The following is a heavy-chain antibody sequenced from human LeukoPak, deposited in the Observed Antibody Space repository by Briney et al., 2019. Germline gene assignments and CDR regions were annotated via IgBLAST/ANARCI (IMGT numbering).Heavy chain of an antibody. Sequence: GASVNVSFKSSVYTFINWVMRGVRQPPGQGRDWLGLVSCANGITKYAQKFQGRVNMTKDTSTSTAYMGLTSLRSDDTAVYYCARDWCCSGGSCNDCFDHWGQGTLVTVSS. D-gene: IGHD2-15*01. CDR3: ARDWCCSGGSCNDCFDH. V-gene: IGHV1-18*01. J-gene: IGHJ5*02. CDR2: VSCANGIT. CDR1: VYTFINWV.